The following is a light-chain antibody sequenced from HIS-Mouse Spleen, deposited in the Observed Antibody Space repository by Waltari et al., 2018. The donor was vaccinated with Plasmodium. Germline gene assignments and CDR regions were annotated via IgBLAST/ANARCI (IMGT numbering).Light chain of an antibody. J-gene: IGLJ2*01. Sequence: QSVLTQPPSVSAAPGQKVTISCSGISSTIGNNYVSRYQQLPGTAPKLLIYDSNKRPSGIPDRFSGSKSGTSATLGITGLQTGDEADYYCGTWDSSLSAGVVFGGGTKLTVL. V-gene: IGLV1-51*01. CDR2: DSN. CDR3: GTWDSSLSAGVV. CDR1: SSTIGNNY.